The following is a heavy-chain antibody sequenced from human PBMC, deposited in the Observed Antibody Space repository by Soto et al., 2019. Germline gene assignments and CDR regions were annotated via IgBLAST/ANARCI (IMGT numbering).Heavy chain of an antibody. CDR1: GDTFTSYA. J-gene: IGHJ6*02. V-gene: IGHV1-3*01. CDR3: ARDPKEYCSGGSCYSGYYYYYYGMDV. CDR2: INPGNGNT. D-gene: IGHD2-15*01. Sequence: ACVKVSCKASGDTFTSYAMHWVRPAPGQRLEGMGWINPGNGNTEYSQKFQGRVTITRDTSASTAYMELSSLRSEDTAVYYCARDPKEYCSGGSCYSGYYYYYYGMDVWGQGTTVTVYS.